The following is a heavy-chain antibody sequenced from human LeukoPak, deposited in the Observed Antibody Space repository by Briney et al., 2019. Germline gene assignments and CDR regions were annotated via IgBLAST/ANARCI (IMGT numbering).Heavy chain of an antibody. CDR2: INPNSGGT. CDR3: ARDQDILTDNTYDY. J-gene: IGHJ4*02. D-gene: IGHD3-9*01. Sequence: ASVKVSCKASGYTFTGYYMHWVRQAPGQGLEWMGWINPNSGGTNYAQKFQGRVTMTRDTSISTAYMELSRLRSDDTAMYYCARDQDILTDNTYDYWGQGTLVTVSS. CDR1: GYTFTGYY. V-gene: IGHV1-2*02.